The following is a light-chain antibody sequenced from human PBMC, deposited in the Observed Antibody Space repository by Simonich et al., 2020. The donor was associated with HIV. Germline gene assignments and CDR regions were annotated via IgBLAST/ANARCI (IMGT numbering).Light chain of an antibody. Sequence: DIQMTQPPSTLSASVGDRVTITCRASQSSSSWLAWYQQKPGKALKLLIYKAYSLERGVPSRFSGSGSGTEFTLTISSLQPDDFATYYCQQYNSYSSTFGGGTKVEIK. CDR3: QQYNSYSST. J-gene: IGKJ4*01. CDR2: KAY. V-gene: IGKV1-5*03. CDR1: QSSSSW.